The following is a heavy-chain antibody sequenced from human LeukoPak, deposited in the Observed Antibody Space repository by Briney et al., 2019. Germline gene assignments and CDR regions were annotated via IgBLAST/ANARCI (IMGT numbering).Heavy chain of an antibody. CDR2: FWYDGTDA. CDR1: GFTVSTYG. CDR3: ARDGFTTSHAFDI. J-gene: IGHJ3*02. V-gene: IGHV3-33*01. Sequence: PGRSLRLSCAASGFTVSTYGMHWLRQAPGRGLEWVAFFWYDGTDAFYGDSVKGRFTITRDNSQNTLYLQMNSLRVEDTAVYYCARDGFTTSHAFDIWGQGTTVTVSP. D-gene: IGHD1-14*01.